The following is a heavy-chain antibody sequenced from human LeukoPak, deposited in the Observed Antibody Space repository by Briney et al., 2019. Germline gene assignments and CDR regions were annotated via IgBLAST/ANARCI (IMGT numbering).Heavy chain of an antibody. CDR2: ISYDGSNK. J-gene: IGHJ3*02. CDR3: ARDGGYCSSTSCYLKVAAFDI. CDR1: GFTFSSYA. V-gene: IGHV3-30-3*01. D-gene: IGHD2-2*01. Sequence: GGSLRLSCAASGFTFSSYAMHWVRQAPGKGLEWVAVISYDGSNKYYADSVKGRFTISRDNSKNTLYLQMNSLRAEDTAVYYCARDGGYCSSTSCYLKVAAFDIWGQGTMVTVSS.